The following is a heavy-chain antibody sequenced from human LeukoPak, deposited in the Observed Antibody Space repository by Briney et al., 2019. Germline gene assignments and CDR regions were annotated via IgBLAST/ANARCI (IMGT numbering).Heavy chain of an antibody. Sequence: GGSLRLSCAASGFTFSSYSMNWVRQAPGKGLEWVSYIRSSSSTMYYADSVKGRFTISRDNAKNSLYLQMNSLRAEDTAVYYCAREHYDSSGYYGYWGQGTLVTVSS. V-gene: IGHV3-48*04. CDR2: IRSSSSTM. J-gene: IGHJ4*02. CDR3: AREHYDSSGYYGY. CDR1: GFTFSSYS. D-gene: IGHD3-22*01.